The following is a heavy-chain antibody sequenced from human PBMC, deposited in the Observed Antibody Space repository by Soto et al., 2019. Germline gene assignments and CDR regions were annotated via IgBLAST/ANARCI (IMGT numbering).Heavy chain of an antibody. CDR2: IIPILGIA. Sequence: QVQLVQSGAEVKKRGSSVKVSCKASGGTFSSYTISWVRQAPGQGLEWMGRIIPILGIANYAQKFQGRVTITADKSTSTAYMELSSLRSEDTAVYYCARITMVRGVHFQHWGQGTLVTVSS. CDR3: ARITMVRGVHFQH. D-gene: IGHD3-10*01. J-gene: IGHJ1*01. V-gene: IGHV1-69*02. CDR1: GGTFSSYT.